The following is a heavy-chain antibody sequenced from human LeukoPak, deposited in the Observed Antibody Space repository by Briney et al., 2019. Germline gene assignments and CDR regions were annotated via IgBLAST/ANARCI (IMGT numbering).Heavy chain of an antibody. CDR2: IYTSGNT. D-gene: IGHD3-10*01. V-gene: IGHV4-4*07. J-gene: IGHJ3*01. Sequence: SETLSLTCTVSGDSISSYYWSWIRQPAGKGLEWIGRIYTSGNTKYNPSLKSRVTISLDTSRNQFSLKLNSVTAADTAVYYCAKSNGYGLIDIWGQGTMVTVSS. CDR3: AKSNGYGLIDI. CDR1: GDSISSYY.